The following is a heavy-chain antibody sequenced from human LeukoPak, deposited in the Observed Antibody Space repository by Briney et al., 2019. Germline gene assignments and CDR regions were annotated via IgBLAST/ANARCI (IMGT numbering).Heavy chain of an antibody. Sequence: GASVKVSCKISGYTLTELSMHWVRQAPGKGLEWMGGFDPEDGETIYAQKFQGRVTMTEDTSTDTAYMGLSSLRSEDTAVYYCATAPLAAAGRFDYWGQGTLVTVSS. D-gene: IGHD6-13*01. CDR1: GYTLTELS. V-gene: IGHV1-24*01. J-gene: IGHJ4*02. CDR3: ATAPLAAAGRFDY. CDR2: FDPEDGET.